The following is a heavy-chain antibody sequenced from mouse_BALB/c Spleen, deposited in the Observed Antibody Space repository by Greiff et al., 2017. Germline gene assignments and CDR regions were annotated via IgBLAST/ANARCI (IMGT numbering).Heavy chain of an antibody. CDR3: TRGDGAFDY. J-gene: IGHJ2*01. CDR2: ISSGGSYT. CDR1: GFTFSSYT. V-gene: IGHV5-6-4*01. Sequence: EVQRVESGGGLVKPGGSLKLSCAASGFTFSSYTMSWVRQTPEKRLEWVATISSGGSYTYYPDSVKGRFTISRDNAKNTLYLQMSSLKSEDTAMYYCTRGDGAFDYWGQGTTLTVAS. D-gene: IGHD1-2*01.